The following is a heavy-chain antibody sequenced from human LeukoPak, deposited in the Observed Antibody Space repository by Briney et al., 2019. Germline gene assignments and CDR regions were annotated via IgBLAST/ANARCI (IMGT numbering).Heavy chain of an antibody. CDR1: GYTFTNHY. D-gene: IGHD2-15*01. J-gene: IGHJ5*02. CDR2: INPSGGTT. Sequence: ASVKVSCKASGYTFTNHYMHWVRQAPGQGLQWMGIINPSGGTTNYAQEFQGRVTLTRDTSTSTVYMELSSLTSEDTAVYYCARALGVVAARGDWFDPWGQGTLVTVSS. CDR3: ARALGVVAARGDWFDP. V-gene: IGHV1-46*01.